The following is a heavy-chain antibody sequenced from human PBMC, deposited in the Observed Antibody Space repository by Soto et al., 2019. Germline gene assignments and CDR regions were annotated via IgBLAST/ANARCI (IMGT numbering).Heavy chain of an antibody. Sequence: PGGSLRLSCAASGFTVSSNYMSWVRQAPGKGLEWVSVIYSGGSTYYADSVKGRFTISRDNSKNTLYLQMNSLRAEDTAVYYCASSREAVQLWPGHALKLKYYFDYWGQGTLVTVSS. V-gene: IGHV3-53*01. CDR2: IYSGGST. CDR3: ASSREAVQLWPGHALKLKYYFDY. CDR1: GFTVSSNY. J-gene: IGHJ4*02. D-gene: IGHD5-18*01.